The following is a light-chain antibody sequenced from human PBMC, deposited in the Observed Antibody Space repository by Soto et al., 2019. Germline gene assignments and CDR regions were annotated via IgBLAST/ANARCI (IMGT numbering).Light chain of an antibody. CDR3: SSYTSGSTLPWV. J-gene: IGLJ1*01. CDR1: SDDIGTYEY. CDR2: GVY. Sequence: QSALAQPASVSGSPGQTIAISCTGSSDDIGTYEYISWHQHHPGKAPKLIIFGVYDRPSGISDRFSAPNSGNTASLTIFGLQVQDEAVYYCSSYTSGSTLPWVFGTGTKGTVL. V-gene: IGLV2-14*01.